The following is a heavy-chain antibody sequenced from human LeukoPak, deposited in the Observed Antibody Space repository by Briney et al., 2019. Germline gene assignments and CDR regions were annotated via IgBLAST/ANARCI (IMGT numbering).Heavy chain of an antibody. CDR1: GITFSDHV. V-gene: IGHV3-30*03. CDR2: ISHDGRNK. D-gene: IGHD5-18*01. Sequence: PGGSLRLSCAASGITFSDHVMHWVRQAPGKGLKWVASISHDGRNKYYSDSVKGRSTISRDNSKNTLYLQMNSLRTEDTAVFYCARASWIRPPGLDYWGPGTLVTVSS. CDR3: ARASWIRPPGLDY. J-gene: IGHJ4*02.